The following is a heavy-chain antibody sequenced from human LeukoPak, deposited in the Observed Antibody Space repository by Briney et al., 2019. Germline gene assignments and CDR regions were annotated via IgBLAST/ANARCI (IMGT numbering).Heavy chain of an antibody. CDR2: IIPIFGTA. J-gene: IGHJ4*02. V-gene: IGHV1-69*13. Sequence: GASVKVSCKASGNTFTNNGISWVRQAPGQGLEWMGGIIPIFGTANYAQKFQGRVTITADESTSTAYMELSSLRSEDTAVYYCARDPYYYDSSGYLYDYWGQGTLVTVSS. CDR3: ARDPYYYDSSGYLYDY. D-gene: IGHD3-22*01. CDR1: GNTFTNNG.